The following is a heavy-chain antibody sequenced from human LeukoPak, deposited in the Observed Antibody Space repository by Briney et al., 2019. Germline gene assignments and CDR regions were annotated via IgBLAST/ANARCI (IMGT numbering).Heavy chain of an antibody. CDR3: AREGILITMVRYYYYYMDV. V-gene: IGHV1-46*01. D-gene: IGHD3-10*01. Sequence: GASVKVSCKASGYTFTSYYMHWVRQAPGQGLEWMGIINPSGGSTSYAQKFQGRVTMTRDTSTSTVYMELSSLRSEDTAVYYCAREGILITMVRYYYYYMDVWGKGTTVTISS. CDR1: GYTFTSYY. CDR2: INPSGGST. J-gene: IGHJ6*03.